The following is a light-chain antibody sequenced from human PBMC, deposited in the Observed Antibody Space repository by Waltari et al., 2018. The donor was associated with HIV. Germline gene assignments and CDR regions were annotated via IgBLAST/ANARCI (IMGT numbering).Light chain of an antibody. CDR2: GAS. Sequence: EIVMTQSPATLSVSPGERATPSCRASPSVSSNLAWYQQKPGQAPRLLIYGASTRAPGIPARFSGSGSGTEFTLTISSLQSEDFAVYYCQQYNNWLLFTFGPGTKVDIK. CDR3: QQYNNWLLFT. CDR1: PSVSSN. J-gene: IGKJ3*01. V-gene: IGKV3-15*01.